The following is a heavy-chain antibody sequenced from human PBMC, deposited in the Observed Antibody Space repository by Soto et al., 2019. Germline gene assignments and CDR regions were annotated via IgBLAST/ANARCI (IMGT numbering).Heavy chain of an antibody. CDR3: ARDQGTVVTQTLDY. D-gene: IGHD2-15*01. Sequence: GGSLRLSCAASGFIFSSYAMSWVRQAPGKGLEWVSGISGSGDSTYYAASVKGRFTISRDNSRSTLFLQMNSLRAEDTAIYYCARDQGTVVTQTLDYWGQGALVTVSS. CDR1: GFIFSSYA. CDR2: ISGSGDST. V-gene: IGHV3-23*01. J-gene: IGHJ4*02.